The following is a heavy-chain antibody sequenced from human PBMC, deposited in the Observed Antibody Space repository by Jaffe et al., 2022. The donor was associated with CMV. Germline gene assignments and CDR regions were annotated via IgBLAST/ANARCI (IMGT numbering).Heavy chain of an antibody. D-gene: IGHD2-15*01. Sequence: QVQLQESGPGLVKPSETLSLTCTVSGGSISSYYWSWIRQPPGKGLEWIGYIYYSGSTNYNPSLKSRVTISVDTSKNQFSLKLSSVTAADTAVYYCARGGYCSGGSCYGGYYYYMDVWGKGTTVTVSS. CDR2: IYYSGST. V-gene: IGHV4-59*08. CDR1: GGSISSYY. J-gene: IGHJ6*03. CDR3: ARGGYCSGGSCYGGYYYYMDV.